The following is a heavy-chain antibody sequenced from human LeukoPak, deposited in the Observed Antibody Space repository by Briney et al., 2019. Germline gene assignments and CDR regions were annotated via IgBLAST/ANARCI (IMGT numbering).Heavy chain of an antibody. CDR1: GGSISSGGYY. V-gene: IGHV4-31*03. CDR2: IYYSGST. J-gene: IGHJ4*02. Sequence: PSQTLSLTCTVSGGSISSGGYYWSWIRQHPGKGLEWIGYIYYSGSTYYNPSLKSRVTISVDTSKNQFSLKLSSVTAADTAVYYCARRERPYYDILTGYYWDYWGQGTLVTVSS. D-gene: IGHD3-9*01. CDR3: ARRERPYYDILTGYYWDY.